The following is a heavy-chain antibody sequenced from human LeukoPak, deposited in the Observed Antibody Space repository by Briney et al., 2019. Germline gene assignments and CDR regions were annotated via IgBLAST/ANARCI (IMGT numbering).Heavy chain of an antibody. D-gene: IGHD4-23*01. CDR2: ISAYNGNT. CDR3: ARVPPVYGGNPTYFDY. J-gene: IGHJ4*02. CDR1: GYTFTSYG. V-gene: IGHV1-18*01. Sequence: GESLKISCKASGYTFTSYGISWVRQAPGQGLEWMGWISAYNGNTNYAQKLQGRVTMTTDTSTSTAYMELRSLRSDDTAVYYCARVPPVYGGNPTYFDYWGQGTLVTVSS.